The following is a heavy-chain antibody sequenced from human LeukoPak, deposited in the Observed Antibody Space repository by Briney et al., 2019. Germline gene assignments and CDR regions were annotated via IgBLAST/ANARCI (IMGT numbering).Heavy chain of an antibody. CDR3: ARTYSSLRGTFDY. D-gene: IGHD6-6*01. CDR1: GFTFSSYS. V-gene: IGHV3-21*01. CDR2: ISSSSSYI. J-gene: IGHJ4*02. Sequence: GGSLRLSCAASGFTFSSYSMNWVRQAPGQGLEWVSSISSSSSYIYYADSAQGRLTISRDNAKNSLYLQMNSLRAEDTAVYYCARTYSSLRGTFDYWGQGTLVTVSS.